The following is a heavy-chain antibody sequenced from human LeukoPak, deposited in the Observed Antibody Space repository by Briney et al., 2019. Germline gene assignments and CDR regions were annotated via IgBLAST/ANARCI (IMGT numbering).Heavy chain of an antibody. Sequence: PSETLSLTCTVSAPGMSRDYWSWNRQPPGKGLEWIGYIYYSGSTNYNPSLKSRVTISVDTSKNEFSLKLSSVTAAVTAFVYCVLRKVIGLCRGYYYYYMDVWGKGTTVTVSS. CDR1: APGMSRDY. CDR2: IYYSGST. D-gene: IGHD3-22*01. CDR3: VLRKVIGLCRGYYYYYMDV. V-gene: IGHV4-59*01. J-gene: IGHJ6*03.